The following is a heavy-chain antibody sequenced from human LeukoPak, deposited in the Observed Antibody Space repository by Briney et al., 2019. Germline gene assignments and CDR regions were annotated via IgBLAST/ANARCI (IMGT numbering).Heavy chain of an antibody. V-gene: IGHV3-30*03. J-gene: IGHJ4*02. D-gene: IGHD4-23*01. CDR3: AFREERWSGDY. CDR1: GFTFSSYG. CDR2: ISYDGSNK. Sequence: GGSLRLSCAASGFTFSSYGMHWVRQAPGKGLEWVAVISYDGSNKYYADSVKGRFTISRDNSKNTLYLQMNSLRAEDTAVYYCAFREERWSGDYWGQGTLVTVSS.